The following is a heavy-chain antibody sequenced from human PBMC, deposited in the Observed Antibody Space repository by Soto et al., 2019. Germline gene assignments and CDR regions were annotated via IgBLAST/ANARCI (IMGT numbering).Heavy chain of an antibody. CDR1: EFTFSSYA. V-gene: IGHV3-23*01. CDR3: ATDSSAWIQYGPPDYYYGLAV. Sequence: EVELLESGGGLVQPGGSLRLSCAASEFTFSSYAMSWVRQAPGKGLEWVSAISGSGGRTYYVDSVRGRFTISRDSSKNMLDLQMNSLRAEDTAIYYCATDSSAWIQYGPPDYYYGLAVWGQGTTVTVSS. J-gene: IGHJ6*02. CDR2: ISGSGGRT. D-gene: IGHD5-18*01.